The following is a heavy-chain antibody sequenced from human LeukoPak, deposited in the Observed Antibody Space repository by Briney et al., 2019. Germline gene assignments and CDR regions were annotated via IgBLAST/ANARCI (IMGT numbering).Heavy chain of an antibody. Sequence: GATVKVSCKVSGYTLTELSTHWVRQAPGQGLEWMGIINPNGGSTNYPQRFQGRVTMTRDTSTSTVYMELSSLRSEDTAVYYCARRTRGSSLLYYFDFWGQGTLVTVSS. D-gene: IGHD1-26*01. CDR2: INPNGGST. V-gene: IGHV1-46*01. CDR3: ARRTRGSSLLYYFDF. CDR1: GYTLTELS. J-gene: IGHJ4*02.